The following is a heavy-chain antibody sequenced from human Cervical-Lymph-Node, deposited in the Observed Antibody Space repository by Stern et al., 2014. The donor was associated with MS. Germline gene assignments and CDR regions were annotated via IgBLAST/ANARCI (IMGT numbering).Heavy chain of an antibody. CDR2: IIPIFGAA. V-gene: IGHV1-69*01. D-gene: IGHD2-21*01. J-gene: IGHJ6*02. Sequence: VQLVESGAKVKKPGSSVKVSCKASGGTFNTYAISWVRQAPGQGLEWMGGIIPIFGAADYPQNFQGRVTITADESTSTAYMELNSLRSEDTAVYYCARSMIASTNYHYYYGMDVWGRGTTVTVSS. CDR3: ARSMIASTNYHYYYGMDV. CDR1: GGTFNTYA.